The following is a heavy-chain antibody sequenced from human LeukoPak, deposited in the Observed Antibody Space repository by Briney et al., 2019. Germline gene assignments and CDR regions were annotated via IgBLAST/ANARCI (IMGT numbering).Heavy chain of an antibody. Sequence: ASVKVSCKASGYTFTGYYMHWVRQAPGQGLEWMGWINPNSGGTNYAQKFQGRVTITADKSTSTAYMELSSLRSEDTAVYYCAEGPSSKFDYWGQGTLVTVSS. J-gene: IGHJ4*02. D-gene: IGHD2-2*01. CDR2: INPNSGGT. CDR3: AEGPSSKFDY. CDR1: GYTFTGYY. V-gene: IGHV1-2*02.